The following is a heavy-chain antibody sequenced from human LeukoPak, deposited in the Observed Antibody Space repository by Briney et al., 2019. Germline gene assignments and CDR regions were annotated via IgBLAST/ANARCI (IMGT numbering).Heavy chain of an antibody. CDR2: LYPCVST. V-gene: IGHV4-4*07. J-gene: IGHJ6*03. CDR3: ARLKFYDSTGYSPGHYMDV. D-gene: IGHD3-22*01. Sequence: SETLSLTCTVSGGPIYSYYWSWIRQTAGKGLEWIGRLYPCVSTNYNPSLKSRVTMSVDPSKNKFALTLSAVTAADTAVYYCARLKFYDSTGYSPGHYMDVWGKGTTVTVSS. CDR1: GGPIYSYY.